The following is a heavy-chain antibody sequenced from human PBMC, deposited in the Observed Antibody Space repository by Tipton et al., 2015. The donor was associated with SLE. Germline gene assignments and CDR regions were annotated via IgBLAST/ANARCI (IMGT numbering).Heavy chain of an antibody. D-gene: IGHD7-27*01. CDR1: GDSINSGLYY. V-gene: IGHV4-61*02. CDR2: TSPSGST. Sequence: LRLSCTVSGDSINSGLYYWSWLRQPAGKELEWIGRTSPSGSTNYNPSLRRRVAISIDTSKNHFSLRLSSVTAADTAIYYCARDLNWGLGGFDYWGQGALGTVSS. CDR3: ARDLNWGLGGFDY. J-gene: IGHJ4*02.